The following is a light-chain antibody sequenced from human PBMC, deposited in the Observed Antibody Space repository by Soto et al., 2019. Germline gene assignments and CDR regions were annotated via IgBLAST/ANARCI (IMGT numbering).Light chain of an antibody. Sequence: EIVLTQSPGNLSLSPGESATLSCRASQIVSSSYLAWYQQKPGQAPRLLIYGASSRAIGIPDRFSGSVSGSDFILTINRLEPEDFAVYYCQQYGSSHTFGQGTRLEI. CDR3: QQYGSSHT. J-gene: IGKJ5*01. CDR1: QIVSSSY. V-gene: IGKV3-20*01. CDR2: GAS.